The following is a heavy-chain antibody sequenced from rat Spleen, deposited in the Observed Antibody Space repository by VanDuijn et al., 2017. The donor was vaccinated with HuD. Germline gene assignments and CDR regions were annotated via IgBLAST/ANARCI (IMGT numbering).Heavy chain of an antibody. J-gene: IGHJ4*01. CDR2: ISTSGGST. Sequence: EVQLVESGGGLVQPGRSLKLSCAASGFTFSSFPMAWVRQAPTKGLEWVATISTSGGSTYYRDSVKGRFTISRDNAKSTLYLQMNSLRSEDTATYYCASADYYSRHVMDAWGQGASVTVSS. CDR3: ASADYYSRHVMDA. D-gene: IGHD1-2*01. V-gene: IGHV5-46*01. CDR1: GFTFSSFP.